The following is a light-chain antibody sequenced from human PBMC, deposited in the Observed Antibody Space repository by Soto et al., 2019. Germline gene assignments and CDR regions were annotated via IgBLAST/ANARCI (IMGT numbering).Light chain of an antibody. V-gene: IGLV7-46*01. CDR1: TGAVTSGHF. J-gene: IGLJ1*01. CDR3: LRSYSGAYV. Sequence: QTVVTQEPSLTVSPGGTVTLTCGSNTGAVTSGHFPYWFQQKPGQAPRTLIYDTSKKHSWTPARFSGSLLGDKAALTLSGAQAEDEAEYFCLRSYSGAYVFGTGTKGTVL. CDR2: DTS.